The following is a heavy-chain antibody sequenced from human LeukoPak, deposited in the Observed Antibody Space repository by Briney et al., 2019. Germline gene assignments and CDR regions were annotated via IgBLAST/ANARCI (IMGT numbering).Heavy chain of an antibody. D-gene: IGHD3-16*01. CDR3: VRKFGKGGFDL. CDR1: GFSFSNYR. CDR2: ISSTGSVI. V-gene: IGHV3-48*04. J-gene: IGHJ3*01. Sequence: GGSLRLSCATSGFSFSNYRMHWVRQGPGKGLEWITDISSTGSVIFYADSVKGRFTISRDNAKDSLFLQMSSLRVEDTGLYFCVRKFGKGGFDLWGHGTMVTVSS.